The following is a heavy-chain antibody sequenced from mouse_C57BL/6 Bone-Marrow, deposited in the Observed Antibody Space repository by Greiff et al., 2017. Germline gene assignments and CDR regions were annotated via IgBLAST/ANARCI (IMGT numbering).Heavy chain of an antibody. CDR2: IDPSDSYT. D-gene: IGHD2-5*01. Sequence: VQLQQPGAELVRPGTSVKLSCKASGYTFTSYWMHWVKQRPGQGLEWIGVIDPSDSYTNYNQKFKGKATLTVDTSSSTAYMQLSSLTSEDSAVYYCARADYSNFFAYWGQGTLVTVSA. J-gene: IGHJ3*01. V-gene: IGHV1-59*01. CDR3: ARADYSNFFAY. CDR1: GYTFTSYW.